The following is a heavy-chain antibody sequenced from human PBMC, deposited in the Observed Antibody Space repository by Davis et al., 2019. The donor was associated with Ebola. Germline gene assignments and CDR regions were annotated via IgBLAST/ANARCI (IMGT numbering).Heavy chain of an antibody. CDR3: ARDRLAAANYYYYGMDV. CDR1: GFTVSSNY. Sequence: PGGSLRLSCAASGFTVSSNYMSWVRQAPGKGLEWVSVIYSGGSTYYADSVKGRFTISRDNSKNTLYLQMNSLRAEDTAVYYCARDRLAAANYYYYGMDVWGQGTTVTVSS. CDR2: IYSGGST. V-gene: IGHV3-66*01. D-gene: IGHD6-13*01. J-gene: IGHJ6*02.